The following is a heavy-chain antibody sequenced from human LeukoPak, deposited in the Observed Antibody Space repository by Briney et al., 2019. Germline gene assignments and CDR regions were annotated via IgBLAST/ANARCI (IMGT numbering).Heavy chain of an antibody. CDR3: ARVTVYYDSSGYFDY. CDR2: INWNGAGT. V-gene: IGHV3-20*04. J-gene: IGHJ4*02. CDR1: GFIFVNYG. D-gene: IGHD3-22*01. Sequence: GGSLSLSCAASGFIFVNYGMSWVRQARGKGVEWVSGINWNGAGTGYADSVKGRFTISRDKAKNSLYLQMNSLRAEDTALYYCARVTVYYDSSGYFDYWGQGTLVTVSS.